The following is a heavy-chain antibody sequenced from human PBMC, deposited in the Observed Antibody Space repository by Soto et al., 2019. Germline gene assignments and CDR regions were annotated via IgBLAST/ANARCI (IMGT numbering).Heavy chain of an antibody. D-gene: IGHD2-21*01. Sequence: EVHLVESGGGLVQPGGSLRLSCAASGFTFSNYGMNWARQAPGRGLEWVTHINAPGETKSYSDSVKGRFTVSRDDAKNSLYLQMSSLRADDTAIYYCARDPEGINDCDYWGQGTLGTVAS. CDR3: ARDPEGINDCDY. CDR2: INAPGETK. CDR1: GFTFSNYG. V-gene: IGHV3-48*04. J-gene: IGHJ4*02.